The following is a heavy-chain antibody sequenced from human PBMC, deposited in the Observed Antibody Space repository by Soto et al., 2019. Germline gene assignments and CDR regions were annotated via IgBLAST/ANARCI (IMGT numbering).Heavy chain of an antibody. D-gene: IGHD3-3*01. CDR1: GYTFSDYY. J-gene: IGHJ4*02. CDR2: IDTSSTKI. CDR3: ASHYDMWSGFLSPVDY. Sequence: QVQLVESGGDLVKRGGSLRLSCAASGYTFSDYYMSWIRQAPGKGLEWISYIDTSSTKIYYADSVQGRFTISMDNAKNSLYLEMNSLRDEDTAVYYCASHYDMWSGFLSPVDYWGQGTLVTVSS. V-gene: IGHV3-11*01.